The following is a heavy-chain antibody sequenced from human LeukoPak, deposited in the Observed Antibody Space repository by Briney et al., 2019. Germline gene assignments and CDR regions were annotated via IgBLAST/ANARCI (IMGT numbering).Heavy chain of an antibody. CDR1: GFTFSSYA. J-gene: IGHJ4*02. D-gene: IGHD3-22*01. Sequence: PGGSLRLFCAASGFTFSSYAMHWVRQAPGKGLEWVAVISYDGSNKYYADSVKGRFTISRDNSKNTLYLQMNSLRAEDTAVYYCAREGGITMIVANFDYWGQGTLVTVSS. V-gene: IGHV3-30*01. CDR3: AREGGITMIVANFDY. CDR2: ISYDGSNK.